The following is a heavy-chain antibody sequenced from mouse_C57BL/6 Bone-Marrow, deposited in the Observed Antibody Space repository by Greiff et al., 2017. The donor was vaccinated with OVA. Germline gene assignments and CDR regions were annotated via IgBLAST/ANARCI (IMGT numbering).Heavy chain of an antibody. CDR3: ARSTTVYYCNY. D-gene: IGHD1-1*01. CDR2: IYPGSGST. Sequence: VQLQQPGAELVKPGASVKMSCKASGYTFTSYWITWVKQRPGQGLEWIGDIYPGSGSTNYNEKFKSKATLTVDASSSTAYMQLSSITSEDPAVEYCARSTTVYYCNYRGQGTTLTVSS. CDR1: GYTFTSYW. V-gene: IGHV1-55*01. J-gene: IGHJ2*01.